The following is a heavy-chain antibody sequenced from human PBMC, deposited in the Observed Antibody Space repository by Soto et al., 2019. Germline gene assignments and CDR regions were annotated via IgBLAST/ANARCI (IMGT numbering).Heavy chain of an antibody. J-gene: IGHJ6*02. CDR1: GFPFSTSH. D-gene: IGHD4-17*01. V-gene: IGHV3-48*03. CDR2: IHSGGSRI. CDR3: ARDGSTVTTNYHYAMDV. Sequence: PGWALRLSCPASGFPFSTSHMNWFRQAPGKGLEWVSYIHSGGSRIYYADSVKGRFTISRDNAKNSLYLQMNSLRAEDTAVYYCARDGSTVTTNYHYAMDVWGQGTTVTGSS.